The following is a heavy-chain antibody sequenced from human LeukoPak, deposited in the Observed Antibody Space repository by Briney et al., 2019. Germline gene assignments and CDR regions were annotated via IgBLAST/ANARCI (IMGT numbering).Heavy chain of an antibody. Sequence: SETLSLTCIASGGSINSYYWSWIRQPPGKGLEWIGHINYSGGTKYNPSLKSRVTISVDTPKNQFSLKLSSVTAADTAVYYCARYYYDSSGYSHGMDVWGQGTTVTVSS. CDR2: INYSGGT. CDR3: ARYYYDSSGYSHGMDV. D-gene: IGHD3-22*01. J-gene: IGHJ6*02. V-gene: IGHV4-59*08. CDR1: GGSINSYY.